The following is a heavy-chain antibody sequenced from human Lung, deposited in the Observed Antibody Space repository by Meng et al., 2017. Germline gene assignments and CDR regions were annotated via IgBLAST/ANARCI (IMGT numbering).Heavy chain of an antibody. CDR3: ARGPTTMAHDFDY. J-gene: IGHJ4*02. CDR2: INHSGST. D-gene: IGHD4-11*01. CDR1: GGSFSDYY. Sequence: QVQLPQGDGGLLKPSETLALTCVVSGGSFSDYYWSWIRQPPGKGLEWIGEINHSGSTNYNPSLESRATISVDTSQNNLSLKLSSVTAADSAVYYCARGPTTMAHDFDYWGQGTLVTVSS. V-gene: IGHV4-34*01.